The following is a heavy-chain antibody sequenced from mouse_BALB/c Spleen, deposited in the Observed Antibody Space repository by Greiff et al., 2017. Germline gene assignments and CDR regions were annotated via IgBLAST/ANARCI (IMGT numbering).Heavy chain of an antibody. CDR2: IDPANGNT. Sequence: VHVKQSGAELVKPGASVKLSCTASGFNIKDTYMHWVKQRPEQGLEWIGRIDPANGNTNYDPKFQGKATITADTSSNTAYLQLSSLTSEDTAVYYCAPDDWFAYWGQGTLVTVSA. CDR3: APDDWFAY. J-gene: IGHJ3*01. CDR1: GFNIKDTY. V-gene: IGHV14-3*02.